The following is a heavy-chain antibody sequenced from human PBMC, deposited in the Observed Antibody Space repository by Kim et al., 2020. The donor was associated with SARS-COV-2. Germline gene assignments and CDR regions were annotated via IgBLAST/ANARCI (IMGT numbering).Heavy chain of an antibody. CDR1: GFTFSSYG. D-gene: IGHD6-19*01. Sequence: GGSLRLSCAASGFTFSSYGMHWVRQAPGKGLEWVAVISYDGSNKYYADSVKGRFTISRDNSKNTLYLQMNSLRAEDTAVYYCAKDPSTSIAVALAEYFQHWGQGTLVTVSS. V-gene: IGHV3-30*18. CDR2: ISYDGSNK. CDR3: AKDPSTSIAVALAEYFQH. J-gene: IGHJ1*01.